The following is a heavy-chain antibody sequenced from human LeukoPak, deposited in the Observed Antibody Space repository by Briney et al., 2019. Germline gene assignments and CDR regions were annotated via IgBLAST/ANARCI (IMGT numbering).Heavy chain of an antibody. CDR1: GGSFSGYY. Sequence: SETLSLTCAVYGGSFSGYYWSWIRQPAGKGLEWIGRIYTSGSTNYNPSLKSRVTMSVDTSKNQFSLKLSSVTAADTAVYYCARDGNIVVVPAASNGAFDIWGQGTMVTVSS. V-gene: IGHV4-4*07. D-gene: IGHD2-2*01. CDR2: IYTSGST. CDR3: ARDGNIVVVPAASNGAFDI. J-gene: IGHJ3*02.